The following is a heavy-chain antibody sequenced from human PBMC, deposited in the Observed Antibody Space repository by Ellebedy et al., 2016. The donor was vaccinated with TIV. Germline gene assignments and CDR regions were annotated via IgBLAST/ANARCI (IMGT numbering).Heavy chain of an antibody. Sequence: GESLKISCAASGFTFSSYAMHWVRQAPGKGLEWVAVISYDGSNKYYADSVKGRFTISRDNSKNTLYLQMNSLRAEVTAVYYCARDQLVWFGELFPWYYYYGMDVWGQGTTVTVSS. V-gene: IGHV3-30-3*01. CDR3: ARDQLVWFGELFPWYYYYGMDV. CDR2: ISYDGSNK. J-gene: IGHJ6*02. D-gene: IGHD3-10*01. CDR1: GFTFSSYA.